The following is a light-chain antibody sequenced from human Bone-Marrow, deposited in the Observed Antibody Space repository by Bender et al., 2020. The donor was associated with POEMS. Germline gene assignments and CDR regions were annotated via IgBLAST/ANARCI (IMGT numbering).Light chain of an antibody. J-gene: IGLJ3*02. CDR1: ASDVGAYNS. Sequence: QSALTQPRSVSGSPGQSVTISCTGTASDVGAYNSVSWYQQHAGKAPKLIIYDVTKRPSGVPDRFSGSKSGNTASLTIYGLQADDEADYFCCSFGGISIFGVFGGGTKLTVL. V-gene: IGLV2-11*01. CDR3: CSFGGISIFGV. CDR2: DVT.